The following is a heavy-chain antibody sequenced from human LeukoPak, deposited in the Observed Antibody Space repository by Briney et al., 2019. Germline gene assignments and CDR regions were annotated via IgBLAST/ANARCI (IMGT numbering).Heavy chain of an antibody. V-gene: IGHV5-51*01. CDR2: IYPGDSDT. D-gene: IGHD3-10*01. J-gene: IGHJ4*02. Sequence: GESLKISCKASGYSFTNYWIGWVRQMPGKGLEWMGIIYPGDSDTRYSPSFQGQVTISAHKSISTAYLQWSSLKASDTAMYYCARRTYGSGSYYFDYWGQGTLVTVSS. CDR3: ARRTYGSGSYYFDY. CDR1: GYSFTNYW.